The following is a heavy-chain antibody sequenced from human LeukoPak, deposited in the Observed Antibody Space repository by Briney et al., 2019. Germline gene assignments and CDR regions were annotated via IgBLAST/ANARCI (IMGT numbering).Heavy chain of an antibody. Sequence: GGSLRLSCAVSGFSFSSYAMSWVRQAPGKGLEWVSAISGSGGSTYYADSVKGRFTISRDNAKSFLYLQMNSLRVEDTAVYHCVRQAGRAGGQWGQGTLIAVSS. J-gene: IGHJ4*02. D-gene: IGHD3-10*01. CDR1: GFSFSSYA. CDR2: ISGSGGST. V-gene: IGHV3-23*01. CDR3: VRQAGRAGGQ.